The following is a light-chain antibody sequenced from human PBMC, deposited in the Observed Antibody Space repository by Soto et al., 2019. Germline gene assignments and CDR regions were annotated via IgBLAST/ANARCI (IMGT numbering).Light chain of an antibody. CDR3: LQDYNYPIT. V-gene: IGKV1-6*01. J-gene: IGKJ5*01. CDR2: AAS. CDR1: QGIRND. Sequence: ASQVTQSPSSMSASVGYRVTITCRASQGIRNDLGWYQQKPGKAPKLLFYAASSLQSGVPSRFSGSGSGTDFTLTISSLQPEDFATYYCLQDYNYPITFGQGTRLEI.